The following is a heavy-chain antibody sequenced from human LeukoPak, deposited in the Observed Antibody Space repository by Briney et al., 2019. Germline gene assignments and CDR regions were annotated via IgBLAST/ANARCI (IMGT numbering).Heavy chain of an antibody. CDR3: ARRGSGSRNWFDP. Sequence: ASVTLSCKASGYTFTSYGISWVRQPPGQGLECMGWIRAYNGNTNYAQKLQGRVTMTTDTSTSTAYMELRCLRSDDTAVYYCARRGSGSRNWFDPWGQGTLVTVSS. CDR2: IRAYNGNT. J-gene: IGHJ5*02. V-gene: IGHV1-18*01. D-gene: IGHD1-26*01. CDR1: GYTFTSYG.